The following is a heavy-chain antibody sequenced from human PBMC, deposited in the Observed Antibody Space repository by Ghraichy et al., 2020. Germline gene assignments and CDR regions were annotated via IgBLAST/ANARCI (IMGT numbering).Heavy chain of an antibody. CDR1: GGSFSGYY. D-gene: IGHD3-10*01. CDR2: INHSGST. Sequence: SETLSLTCAVYGGSFSGYYWSWIRQPPGKGLEWIGEINHSGSTNYNPSLKSRVTISVDTSKNQFSLKLSSVTAADTAVYYCARGFVGITMVRGVRPQKCHWFDPWGQGTLVTVSS. V-gene: IGHV4-34*01. CDR3: ARGFVGITMVRGVRPQKCHWFDP. J-gene: IGHJ5*02.